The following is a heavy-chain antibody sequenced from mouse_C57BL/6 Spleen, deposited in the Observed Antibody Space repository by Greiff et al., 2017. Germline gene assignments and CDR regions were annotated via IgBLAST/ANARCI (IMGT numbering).Heavy chain of an antibody. CDR3: AGGGMVTTEEFAY. J-gene: IGHJ3*01. Sequence: QVQLQQSGAELVRPGTSVKVSCKASGYAFTDYSIEWVKQRPGQGLEWIGVFNPGSGGTKYNEKFKGKATLTAEKSSSTAYMQLSSLTSEDSAVDYCAGGGMVTTEEFAYWGQGTLVTVSA. CDR1: GYAFTDYS. CDR2: FNPGSGGT. D-gene: IGHD2-2*01. V-gene: IGHV1-54*01.